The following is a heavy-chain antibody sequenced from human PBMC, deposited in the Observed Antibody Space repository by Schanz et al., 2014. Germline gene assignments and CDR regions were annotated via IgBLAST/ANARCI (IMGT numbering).Heavy chain of an antibody. CDR3: ARDPGGKKKKGS. CDR1: GFTVSNNY. J-gene: IGHJ4*02. D-gene: IGHD2-8*02. Sequence: EVQLVESGGGLVQPGGSLRLSCAASGFTVSNNYMSWVRQAPGKGLECVSIIYSDGSTYYVDSVKGRFIISRDNSKNTVYLQMNSLRAEDTAVYYCARDPGGKKKKGSWGQGTLVTVSS. CDR2: IYSDGST. V-gene: IGHV3-66*01.